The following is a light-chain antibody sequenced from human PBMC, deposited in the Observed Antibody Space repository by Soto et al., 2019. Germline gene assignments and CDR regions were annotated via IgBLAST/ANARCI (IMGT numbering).Light chain of an antibody. V-gene: IGKV3-15*01. J-gene: IGKJ5*01. CDR1: QSAGNF. CDR3: QQYNKWPPIT. Sequence: EIVMTQSPATLSVSPGETVSLSCRASQSAGNFLAWYQKKPGQAPRLLIYGASTRATGIPARFSGSGSGTEFTLTISSLHPEDFAVYYCQQYNKWPPITFGQGTRLEI. CDR2: GAS.